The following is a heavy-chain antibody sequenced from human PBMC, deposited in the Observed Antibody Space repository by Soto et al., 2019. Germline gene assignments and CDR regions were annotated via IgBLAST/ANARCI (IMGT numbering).Heavy chain of an antibody. V-gene: IGHV4-34*01. Sequence: QVQLQQWGAGLLKPSETLSLTCAVYGGSFSGYYWSWIRQTPGKGLEWIGESNDSGSTNNNPSLKSRVTLLVDTPKNQFSLKRISVTAADTAVYYWARGLLLCFGELSRRGGYYYYMDVWGKGTTVTVSS. J-gene: IGHJ6*03. D-gene: IGHD3-10*01. CDR3: ARGLLLCFGELSRRGGYYYYMDV. CDR2: SNDSGST. CDR1: GGSFSGYY.